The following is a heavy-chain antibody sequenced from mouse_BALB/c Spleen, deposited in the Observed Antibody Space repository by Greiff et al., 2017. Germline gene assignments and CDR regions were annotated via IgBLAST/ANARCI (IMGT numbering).Heavy chain of an antibody. CDR1: GYSITSGYY. V-gene: IGHV3-6*02. J-gene: IGHJ2*01. Sequence: EVQLQESGPGLVKPSQSLSLTCSVTGYSITSGYYWNWIRQFPGNKLEWMGYISYDGSNNYNPSLKNRISITRDTSKNQFFLKLNSVTTEDTATYNCARGAMISDYWGQGTTLTVSS. D-gene: IGHD2-4*01. CDR2: ISYDGSN. CDR3: ARGAMISDY.